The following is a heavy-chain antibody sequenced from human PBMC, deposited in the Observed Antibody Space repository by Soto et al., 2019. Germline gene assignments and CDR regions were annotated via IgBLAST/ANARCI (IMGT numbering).Heavy chain of an antibody. Sequence: SVKVSCKASGGTFSSYAISWVRQAPGQGLEWMGGIIPIFGTANYAQKFQGRVTITADEYTSTAYMELSSLRSEDTAVYYCARDNEVDSYGPRGCFDPWRQGTLVTVYS. V-gene: IGHV1-69*13. CDR3: ARDNEVDSYGPRGCFDP. CDR2: IIPIFGTA. D-gene: IGHD5-18*01. J-gene: IGHJ5*02. CDR1: GGTFSSYA.